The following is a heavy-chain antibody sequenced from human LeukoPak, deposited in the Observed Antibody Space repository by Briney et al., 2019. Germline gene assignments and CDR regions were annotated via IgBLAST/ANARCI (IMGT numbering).Heavy chain of an antibody. CDR1: GGTFNSYA. CDR3: ARAAAAGIVYYYMDV. D-gene: IGHD6-13*01. Sequence: SVKVSFKASGGTFNSYAINWVRQAPGQGLEWMGGIIPIFGTANYAQKFQGRVTIIADESTSTAYMELSSLRSEDTAVYYCARAAAAGIVYYYMDVWGKGTTVTISS. CDR2: IIPIFGTA. J-gene: IGHJ6*03. V-gene: IGHV1-69*13.